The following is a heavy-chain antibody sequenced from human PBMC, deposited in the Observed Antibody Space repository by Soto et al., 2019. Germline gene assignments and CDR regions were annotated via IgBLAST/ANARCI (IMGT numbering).Heavy chain of an antibody. CDR1: GSTFTAIT. CDR3: ARDYVKLGMDV. D-gene: IGHD3-10*02. J-gene: IGHJ6*02. V-gene: IGHV1-3*01. Sequence: QVQFVQSGAEVKEPGPSVKVSCKASGSTFTAITLHWVRQAPGQRLEWMGCIHAGSDNTEYSQKFQDRLTITRDTSASIVYMELSSLRSEDTALYYCARDYVKLGMDVWGQGTTVTVSS. CDR2: IHAGSDNT.